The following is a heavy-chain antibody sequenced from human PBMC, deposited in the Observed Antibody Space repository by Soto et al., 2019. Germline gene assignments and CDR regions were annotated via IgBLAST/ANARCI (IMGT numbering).Heavy chain of an antibody. J-gene: IGHJ4*01. CDR2: ISNDGSDT. Sequence: PGGSLRLSCAASGLTFGDNCMHWVRQAPGKGLVWVSRISNDGSDTTYADSVRGRFTVSRDNAKNTLYLQMNSLRAEDTAVYYCARDSYSSATHWGHGTLVTVSS. CDR3: ARDSYSSATH. CDR1: GLTFGDNC. V-gene: IGHV3-74*01. D-gene: IGHD4-4*01.